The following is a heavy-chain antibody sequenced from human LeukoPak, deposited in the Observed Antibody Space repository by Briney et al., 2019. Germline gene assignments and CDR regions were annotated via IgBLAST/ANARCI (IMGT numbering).Heavy chain of an antibody. CDR2: ISWNSGSI. V-gene: IGHV3-9*01. D-gene: IGHD1-1*01. CDR1: GFTFDDYA. CDR3: AKGGNWNDELDY. Sequence: GRSLRLSCAASGFTFDDYAMHWVRQAPGKGLEWVSGISWNSGSIGYADSVKGRFTISRDNAKNSLYLQMNSLRAEDTALYYCAKGGNWNDELDYWGQGTLVTVSS. J-gene: IGHJ4*02.